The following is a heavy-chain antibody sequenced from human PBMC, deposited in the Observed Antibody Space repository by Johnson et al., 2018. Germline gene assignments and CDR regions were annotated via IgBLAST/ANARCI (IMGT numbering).Heavy chain of an antibody. Sequence: QVQLVQSGAEVKKXGSSVKVXCKASGGTFSSYTISWVRQAPGQGLEWMGRIIPILGIANSAQTFQGRVTITADKSTSTAYMELSSLRAEDAAVYYCARHSGYDFDKRYYMDVWGKGTTVTVSS. CDR2: IIPILGIA. CDR1: GGTFSSYT. J-gene: IGHJ6*03. V-gene: IGHV1-69*02. D-gene: IGHD5-12*01. CDR3: ARHSGYDFDKRYYMDV.